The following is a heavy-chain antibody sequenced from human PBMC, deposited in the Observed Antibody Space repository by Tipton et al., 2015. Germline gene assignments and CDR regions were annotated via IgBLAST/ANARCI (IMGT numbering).Heavy chain of an antibody. CDR2: VSAAGST. Sequence: GSLRLSCVASGFAFNNYAMTWVRQAPGKGLEWISSVSAAGSTFHADSVKGRFTTSRDDSKNTVYLLMNSLSADDTAVYYCAKPGESFYTPFDHWGQGTLVTVSS. CDR3: AKPGESFYTPFDH. D-gene: IGHD2-2*02. V-gene: IGHV3-23*01. J-gene: IGHJ4*02. CDR1: GFAFNNYA.